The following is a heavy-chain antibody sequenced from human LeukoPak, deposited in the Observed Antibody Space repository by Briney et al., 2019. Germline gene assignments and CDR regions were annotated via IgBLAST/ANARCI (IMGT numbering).Heavy chain of an antibody. CDR1: GDSVSSNSAA. CDR3: ARAGRGYSGLRAEYFQH. D-gene: IGHD5-12*01. J-gene: IGHJ1*01. CDR2: TYYRSKWYN. V-gene: IGHV6-1*01. Sequence: PSQTLSLTCAISGDSVSSNSAAWNWIRQSPSRGLEWLGRTYYRSKWYNGYAVSVKSRITINPDTSKNPFSLQLNSVTPEDTAVYYCARAGRGYSGLRAEYFQHWGQGTLVTVSS.